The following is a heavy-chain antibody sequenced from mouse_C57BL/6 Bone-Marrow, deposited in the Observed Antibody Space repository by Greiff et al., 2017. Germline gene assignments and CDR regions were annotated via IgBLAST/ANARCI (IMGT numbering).Heavy chain of an antibody. Sequence: DVQLQESGPGLVKPSQSLSLTCSVTGYSITSGYYWNWIRQFPGNKLEWMGYISYDGSNNYNPSLTNRISITRDTSKNQFFLKLNSVTTEDTATYYCARDYYGSSSFAYWGQGTLVTVSA. CDR2: ISYDGSN. J-gene: IGHJ3*01. D-gene: IGHD1-1*01. CDR3: ARDYYGSSSFAY. V-gene: IGHV3-6*01. CDR1: GYSITSGYY.